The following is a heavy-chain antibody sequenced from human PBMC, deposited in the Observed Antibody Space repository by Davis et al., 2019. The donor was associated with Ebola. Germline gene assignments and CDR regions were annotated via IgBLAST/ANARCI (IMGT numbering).Heavy chain of an antibody. CDR3: ARKETGRALDY. J-gene: IGHJ4*02. V-gene: IGHV1-2*02. CDR1: GYTFTGYY. Sequence: ASVKVSCKASGYTFTGYYMHWVRQAPGQGLEWMGWINPNSGGTNYAQKFQGRVTMTRDTSTSTVYMEVSSLRSEDTAVYYCARKETGRALDYWGQGTLVTVSS. CDR2: INPNSGGT.